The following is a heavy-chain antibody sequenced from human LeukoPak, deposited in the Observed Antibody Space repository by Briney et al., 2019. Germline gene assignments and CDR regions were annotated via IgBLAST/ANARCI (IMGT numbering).Heavy chain of an antibody. V-gene: IGHV3-23*01. J-gene: IGHJ5*02. Sequence: PGGSLRLSCAASGFTFSSYAMSWVRQAPGKGLEWVSAISGSGGSTYYADSVKGRFTISRDNSKNTLYLQMNSLRAEDTAVYYCAKAGSIAAARGYNWFDPWAREPWSPSPQ. CDR3: AKAGSIAAARGYNWFDP. CDR2: ISGSGGST. CDR1: GFTFSSYA. D-gene: IGHD6-13*01.